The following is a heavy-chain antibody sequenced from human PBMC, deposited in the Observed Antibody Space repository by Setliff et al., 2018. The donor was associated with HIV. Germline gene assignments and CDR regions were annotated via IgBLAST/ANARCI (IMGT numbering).Heavy chain of an antibody. V-gene: IGHV4-34*01. D-gene: IGHD1-26*01. CDR2: INDSGDT. Sequence: SETLSLTCGLYGGPLSGYCWTWIRQSPEKGLEWIGEINDSGDTKYNPSLMSRLSMSVERSKNEFSLKVTSLTAADTAVYFCTRGPARRYPGSTVYGLWGQGTPVTAPQ. CDR1: GGPLSGYC. J-gene: IGHJ1*01. CDR3: TRGPARRYPGSTVYGL.